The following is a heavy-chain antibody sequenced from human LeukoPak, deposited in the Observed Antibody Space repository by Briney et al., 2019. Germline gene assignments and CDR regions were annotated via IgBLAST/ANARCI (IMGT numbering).Heavy chain of an antibody. V-gene: IGHV4-34*01. CDR2: INHSGST. CDR3: ARQSVLLWFGELNRSAENWFDP. Sequence: KTSETLSLTCAVYGGSFSGNFWSWIRQAPGKGLEWIGEINHSGSTTYNPSLKSRVTISVDTSKNQFSLKLSSVTAADTAVYYCARQSVLLWFGELNRSAENWFDPWGQGTLVAVSS. CDR1: GGSFSGNF. D-gene: IGHD3-10*01. J-gene: IGHJ5*02.